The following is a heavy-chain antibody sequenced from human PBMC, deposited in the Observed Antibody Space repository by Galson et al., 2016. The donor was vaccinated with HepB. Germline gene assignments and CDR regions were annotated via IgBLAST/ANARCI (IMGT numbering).Heavy chain of an antibody. CDR2: TWFDESNK. CDR3: AKDRQTFYERGDFDY. Sequence: SLRLSCAASAFTFRNYAMHWVRQAPGKGLEWVAVTWFDESNKYYADSVKGRFTISRDNSKSTLYLQMNSLRAEDTAVYYCAKDRQTFYERGDFDYWGQGTLVTVSS. D-gene: IGHD2/OR15-2a*01. CDR1: AFTFRNYA. V-gene: IGHV3-33*06. J-gene: IGHJ4*02.